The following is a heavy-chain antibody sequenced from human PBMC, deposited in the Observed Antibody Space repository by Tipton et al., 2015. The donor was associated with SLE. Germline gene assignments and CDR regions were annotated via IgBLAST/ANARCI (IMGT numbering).Heavy chain of an antibody. Sequence: SLRLSCAASGFTFSSYEMNWVRQAPGKGLEWVSYISSSSSYIYYADSVKGRFTISRDNAKNSLYLQMNSLRAEDTAVYYCARDHLDYYYDSSGYADYWGQGTLVTVSS. V-gene: IGHV3-21*05. CDR1: GFTFSSYE. CDR3: ARDHLDYYYDSSGYADY. CDR2: ISSSSSYI. D-gene: IGHD3-22*01. J-gene: IGHJ4*02.